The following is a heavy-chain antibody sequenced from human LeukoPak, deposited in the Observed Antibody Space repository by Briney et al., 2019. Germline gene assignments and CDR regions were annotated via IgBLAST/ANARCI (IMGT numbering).Heavy chain of an antibody. Sequence: GESLKISCQGSGNTFTNHWVAWVRQMPGKGLEWMGIIFPGDSDTRYSPSSQGQVTISADKSISTAYLQWSSLKASDTAIYYCASLKVPAAGMDVWGQGTTVTVSS. CDR1: GNTFTNHW. D-gene: IGHD6-25*01. V-gene: IGHV5-51*01. CDR2: IFPGDSDT. CDR3: ASLKVPAAGMDV. J-gene: IGHJ6*02.